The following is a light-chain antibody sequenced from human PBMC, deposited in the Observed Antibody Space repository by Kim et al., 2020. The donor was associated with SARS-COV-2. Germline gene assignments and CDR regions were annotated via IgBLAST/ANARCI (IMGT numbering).Light chain of an antibody. J-gene: IGKJ4*01. CDR1: RDIGTW. V-gene: IGKV1D-16*01. CDR2: GAS. CDR3: QQYNTYPLT. Sequence: DIQMTQSPSPLSASVGDRVTITCRASRDIGTWLAWYQQRPDKAPKSLIYGASNLQSGVPSRFSGSGSGTNFTLTITSLQPEDFATYYCQQYNTYPLTFGGGTKVDIK.